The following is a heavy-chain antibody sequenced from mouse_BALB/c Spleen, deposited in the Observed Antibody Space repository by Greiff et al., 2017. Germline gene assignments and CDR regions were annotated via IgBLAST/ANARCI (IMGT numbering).Heavy chain of an antibody. CDR3: ATHYRYDGPWFAY. J-gene: IGHJ3*01. Sequence: QVQLQQSGPSLVQPSQSLSITCTVSGFSLTSYGVHWVRQSPGKGLEWLGVIWRGGSTDYNAAFMSRLSITKDNSKSQVFFKMNSLQADDTAIYYCATHYRYDGPWFAYWGQGTLVTVSA. V-gene: IGHV2-5-1*01. CDR2: IWRGGST. D-gene: IGHD2-14*01. CDR1: GFSLTSYG.